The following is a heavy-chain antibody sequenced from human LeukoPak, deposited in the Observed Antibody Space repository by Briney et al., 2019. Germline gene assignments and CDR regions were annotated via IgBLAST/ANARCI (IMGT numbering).Heavy chain of an antibody. Sequence: GGSLRLSCAASGFTFSSYAMNWVRQAPGKGLEWVSAISGSGGSTYYADSVKGRFTISRDNSKNTLYLQMNSLRAEGTAVYYCAKDYDFWSGFLNYFDYWGQGTLVTVSS. CDR3: AKDYDFWSGFLNYFDY. V-gene: IGHV3-23*01. J-gene: IGHJ4*02. CDR2: ISGSGGST. CDR1: GFTFSSYA. D-gene: IGHD3-3*01.